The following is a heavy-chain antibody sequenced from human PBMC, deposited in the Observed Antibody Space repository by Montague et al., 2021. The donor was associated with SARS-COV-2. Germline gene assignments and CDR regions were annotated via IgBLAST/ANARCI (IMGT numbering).Heavy chain of an antibody. CDR3: ASEHWENYYNFWCGTNLASHYPYCGMDV. Sequence: SETLSLTCTVSGYSISDGYYWVWIRQPPGKGLEWIGNNFKSGTNYYNSSLDRRTTMSEDTSKNQSLLKLSVVTAADTDVYYCASEHWENYYNFWCGTNLASHYPYCGMDVWGQGTTVTVSS. CDR1: GYSISDGYY. CDR2: NFKSGTN. D-gene: IGHD3-3*01. J-gene: IGHJ6*02. V-gene: IGHV4-38-2*02.